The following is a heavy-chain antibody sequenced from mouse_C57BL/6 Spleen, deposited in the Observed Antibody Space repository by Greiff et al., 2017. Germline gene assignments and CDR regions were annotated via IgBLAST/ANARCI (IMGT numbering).Heavy chain of an antibody. CDR2: INPSSGYT. CDR1: GYTFTSYW. D-gene: IGHD1-1*01. V-gene: IGHV1-7*01. Sequence: QVQLQQSGAELAKPGASVKLSCKASGYTFTSYWMHWVKQRPGQGLEWIGYINPSSGYTKYNQKFKDKATLTADKSSSTAYMQLSSLTYEDSAVYYCARGDYGSSYWFAYWGQGTLVTVSA. CDR3: ARGDYGSSYWFAY. J-gene: IGHJ3*01.